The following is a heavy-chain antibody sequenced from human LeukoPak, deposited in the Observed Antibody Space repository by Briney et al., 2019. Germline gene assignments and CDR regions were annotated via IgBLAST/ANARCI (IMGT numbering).Heavy chain of an antibody. CDR3: ARGGLGSSWFAFDI. J-gene: IGHJ3*02. D-gene: IGHD6-13*01. Sequence: GGSLRLSCAASVFTFSSYALHWVRQAPGKGLEWVTMISYDGSNKNYADSVKGRFTVSRDNSNNTLFLQMNSLRAEDTAVYYCARGGLGSSWFAFDIWGQGTMVAVSS. CDR2: ISYDGSNK. CDR1: VFTFSSYA. V-gene: IGHV3-30-3*01.